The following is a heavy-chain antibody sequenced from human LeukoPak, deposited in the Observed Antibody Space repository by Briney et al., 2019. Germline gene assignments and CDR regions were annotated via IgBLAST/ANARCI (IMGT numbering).Heavy chain of an antibody. CDR3: AKGPPRSEFGELLYFDY. Sequence: GGSLRLSCAASGFTFDTYNFNWVRQAPGKGLEWVATIRSYSSYIHYADSVKGRFTISRDNSKNTLYLQMNSLRAEDTAVYYCAKGPPRSEFGELLYFDYWGQGTLVTVSS. CDR1: GFTFDTYN. D-gene: IGHD3-10*01. J-gene: IGHJ4*02. CDR2: IRSYSSYI. V-gene: IGHV3-21*01.